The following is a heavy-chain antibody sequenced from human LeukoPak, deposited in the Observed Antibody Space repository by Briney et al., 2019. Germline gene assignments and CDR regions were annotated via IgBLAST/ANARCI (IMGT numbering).Heavy chain of an antibody. CDR3: ARDVYIAGNDAFDI. V-gene: IGHV4-59*01. D-gene: IGHD6-13*01. CDR1: GGSISSYY. CDR2: IYYSGST. Sequence: WKTLSLTCTVSGGSISSYYWSWIRQPPGKGLEWIGYIYYSGSTNYNPSLKSRVTISVDTSKNQFSLKLSSVTAADTAVYYCARDVYIAGNDAFDIWGQGTMVTVSS. J-gene: IGHJ3*02.